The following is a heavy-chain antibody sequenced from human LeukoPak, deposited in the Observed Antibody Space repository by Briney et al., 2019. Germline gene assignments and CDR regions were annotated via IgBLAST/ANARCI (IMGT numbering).Heavy chain of an antibody. CDR2: ISYDGNNK. CDR1: GFTFSSYA. V-gene: IGHV3-30-3*02. Sequence: GRSLRLSCAASGFTFSSYAMHRVRQAPGKGLEWVAAISYDGNNKYYADSVKGRFTISRDNSKNTLYLQMNSLRAEDTAVYYCAKTQGYYYDSSGPLDYWGQGTLVTVSS. J-gene: IGHJ4*02. CDR3: AKTQGYYYDSSGPLDY. D-gene: IGHD3-22*01.